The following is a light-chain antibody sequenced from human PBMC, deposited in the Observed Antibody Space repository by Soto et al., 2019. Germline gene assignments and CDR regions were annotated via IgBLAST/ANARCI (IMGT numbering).Light chain of an antibody. CDR2: AAS. J-gene: IGKJ1*01. CDR1: QSVSSSY. CDR3: QHYGSSRT. Sequence: ELVLTQSPGTLSLSPGERATLSCRASQSVSSSYLAWYQQKPGQPPRLLMYAASSRATGTPDRFSGSGSGTDYTLTISRLEPEDSAVYYCQHYGSSRTFGQGTKVDIK. V-gene: IGKV3-20*01.